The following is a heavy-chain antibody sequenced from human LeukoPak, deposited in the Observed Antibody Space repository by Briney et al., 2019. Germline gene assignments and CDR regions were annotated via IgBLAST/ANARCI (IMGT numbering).Heavy chain of an antibody. J-gene: IGHJ6*02. CDR1: GGSISTDNFY. D-gene: IGHD2-8*02. V-gene: IGHV4-30-2*01. Sequence: SETLSLTCTVSGGSISTDNFYWSWIRQPPGKGLEWIGYIYRTGDTYSNPSLGSRVTVSLDMSKNQFSLKLTSVTAADTAVYYCARILGGDYYYGMDVWGQGTTVTVSS. CDR3: ARILGGDYYYGMDV. CDR2: IYRTGDT.